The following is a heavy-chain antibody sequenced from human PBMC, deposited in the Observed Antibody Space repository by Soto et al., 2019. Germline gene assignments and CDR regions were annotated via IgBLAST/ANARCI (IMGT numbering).Heavy chain of an antibody. D-gene: IGHD6-25*01. CDR1: GGTFSSYA. CDR2: IIPIFGTA. J-gene: IGHJ5*02. Sequence: QVQLVQSGAEVKKPGSSVKVSCKASGGTFSSYAISWVRQAPGQGLEWMGGIIPIFGTANYAQKFQGRVTITADESTSTADMELSSLRSEDTAVYYCARWGIAARQHWFDPWGQGTLVTVSS. V-gene: IGHV1-69*01. CDR3: ARWGIAARQHWFDP.